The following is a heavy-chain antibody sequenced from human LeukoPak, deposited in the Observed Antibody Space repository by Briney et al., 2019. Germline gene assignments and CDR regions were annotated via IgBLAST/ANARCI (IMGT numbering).Heavy chain of an antibody. D-gene: IGHD3-22*01. J-gene: IGHJ4*02. Sequence: GGSLRLSCAASGFTFSTYDMHWVRKAPGKGLEWLAFIRYDGSYQYYADSVNGRFTISRDNSKNTLYLQMNSLTAEDTAVYYCATPKADYYPFDYWGQGTLVTVSS. CDR1: GFTFSTYD. CDR3: ATPKADYYPFDY. CDR2: IRYDGSYQ. V-gene: IGHV3-30*02.